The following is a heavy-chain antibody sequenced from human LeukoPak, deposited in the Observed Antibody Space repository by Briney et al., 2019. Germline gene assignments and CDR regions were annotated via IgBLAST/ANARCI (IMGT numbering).Heavy chain of an antibody. CDR1: GFSLSTSGVG. CDR2: IYWDDDK. Sequence: SGPTLVKPTQTLTLTCTFSGFSLSTSGVGVGWIRQPPGKALEWLALIYWDDDKRYSPSLKSRLTITKDTSKNQVVLTMTNMDPVGTATYYCAHSPYYDSSGYPWSYWGQGTLVTVSS. J-gene: IGHJ4*02. CDR3: AHSPYYDSSGYPWSY. V-gene: IGHV2-5*02. D-gene: IGHD3-22*01.